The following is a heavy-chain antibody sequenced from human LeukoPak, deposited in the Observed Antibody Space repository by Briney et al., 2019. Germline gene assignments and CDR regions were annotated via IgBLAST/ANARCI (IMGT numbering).Heavy chain of an antibody. CDR2: IYTSGST. V-gene: IGHV4-61*02. CDR3: ARKWELQEGAFDI. D-gene: IGHD1-26*01. J-gene: IGHJ3*02. CDR1: GGSISSGSYY. Sequence: SETLSLTCTVSGGSISSGSYYWSWIRQPAGKGLEWIGRIYTSGSTNYNPSLKSRVTISVDTSKNQFSLKLTSVTAADTAVYYCARKWELQEGAFDIWGQGTMVTVSS.